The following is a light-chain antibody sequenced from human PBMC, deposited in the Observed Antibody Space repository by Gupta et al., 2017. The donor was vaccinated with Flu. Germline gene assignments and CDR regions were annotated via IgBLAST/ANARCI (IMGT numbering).Light chain of an antibody. J-gene: IGKJ3*01. CDR1: QSISNW. CDR3: QQDDSYFFT. CDR2: KAS. Sequence: DIQMTQSPSTLSASVGDRVTITCRASQSISNWLAWYQQKPGKAPKLLIYKASSLESGVPSRFSGSGSGTEFTLTISSLQPDDFATYYCQQDDSYFFTFGHRTKVDI. V-gene: IGKV1-5*03.